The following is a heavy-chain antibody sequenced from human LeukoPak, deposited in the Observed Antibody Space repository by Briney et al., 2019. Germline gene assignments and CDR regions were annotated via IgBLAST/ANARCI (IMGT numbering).Heavy chain of an antibody. V-gene: IGHV3-23*01. CDR2: ISGSGDNT. D-gene: IGHD6-6*01. CDR1: GFTFSSYA. CDR3: ANRRGSIAARPYRVDNKFFGY. J-gene: IGHJ4*02. Sequence: GSLRLSCAASGFTFSSYAMSWVRQAPGKGLEWVSSISGSGDNTYYADSVQGRFTISRDNSKNTLYLQMNSLRAEDSAVYYCANRRGSIAARPYRVDNKFFGYWGQGTLVTVSS.